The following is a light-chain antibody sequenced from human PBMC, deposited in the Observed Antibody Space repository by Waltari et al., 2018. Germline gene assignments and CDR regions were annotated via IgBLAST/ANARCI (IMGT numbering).Light chain of an antibody. CDR1: SLRSYY. Sequence: SSELTQDPAVSVALGQTVRITCQGDSLRSYYASWYQQKPGQAPVLVIYGKNNRTSGIPDRFSGSSSGSTASLTITGAQAEDEADYYCNSRDSSGYHYVFGTGTKVTVL. V-gene: IGLV3-19*01. J-gene: IGLJ1*01. CDR2: GKN. CDR3: NSRDSSGYHYV.